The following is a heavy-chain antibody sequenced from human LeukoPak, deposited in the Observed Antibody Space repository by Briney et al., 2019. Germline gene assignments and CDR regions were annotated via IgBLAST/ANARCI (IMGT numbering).Heavy chain of an antibody. J-gene: IGHJ4*02. CDR3: ARTYYYGSGSYSYFDY. V-gene: IGHV3-30-3*01. D-gene: IGHD3-10*01. Sequence: PGGSLRLSCAASGFTFSRYAMDWVRQAPGKGLEWVALLSYDGSNEYYADSVKGRFTISRDNSKNTLYMQMNSLRAEDTAVYYCARTYYYGSGSYSYFDYWGQGTLVTVSS. CDR2: LSYDGSNE. CDR1: GFTFSRYA.